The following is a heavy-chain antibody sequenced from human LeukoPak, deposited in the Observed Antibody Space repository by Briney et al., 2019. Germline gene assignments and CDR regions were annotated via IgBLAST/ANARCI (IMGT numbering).Heavy chain of an antibody. CDR2: IYYSGST. V-gene: IGHV4-31*03. Sequence: PSQTLSLTCTVSGGSISSGGYYWSWIRQHPGKGLEWIGYIYYSGSTYYNPSVKSRVTISVDTSKNQFSLKLSSVTAADTAVYCCARGSPGAMVNWFDPWGQGTLVTVPS. D-gene: IGHD5-18*01. CDR1: GGSISSGGYY. CDR3: ARGSPGAMVNWFDP. J-gene: IGHJ5*02.